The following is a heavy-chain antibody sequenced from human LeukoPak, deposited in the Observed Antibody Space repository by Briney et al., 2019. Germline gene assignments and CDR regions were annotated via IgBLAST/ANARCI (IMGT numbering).Heavy chain of an antibody. V-gene: IGHV4-4*07. CDR3: ARDHQLHTFHY. J-gene: IGHJ4*02. CDR2: VYTSGST. CDR1: GGYISNYY. Sequence: PSETLSLTCTVSGGYISNYYWNWIRQPAGKGLEWIGRVYTSGSTNYNPSLKSRVTMSVDTSKNQFSLKLRSVTAADTADYYCARDHQLHTFHYWGPGTLVTVSP. D-gene: IGHD2-2*01.